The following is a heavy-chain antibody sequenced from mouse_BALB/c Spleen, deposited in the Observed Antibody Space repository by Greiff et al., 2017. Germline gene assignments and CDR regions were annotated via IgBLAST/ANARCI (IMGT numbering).Heavy chain of an antibody. Sequence: EVKLVESGGGLVKPGGSLKLSCAASGFTFSSYAMSWVRQTPEKRLEWVASISSGGSTYYPDSVKGRFTISRDNARNILYLQMSSLRSEDTAMYYCARGNGNVAYYYAMDYWGQGTSVTVSS. CDR2: ISSGGST. CDR3: ARGNGNVAYYYAMDY. CDR1: GFTFSSYA. D-gene: IGHD2-1*01. J-gene: IGHJ4*01. V-gene: IGHV5-6-5*01.